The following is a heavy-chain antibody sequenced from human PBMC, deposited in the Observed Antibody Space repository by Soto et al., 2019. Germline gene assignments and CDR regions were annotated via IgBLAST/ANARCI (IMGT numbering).Heavy chain of an antibody. J-gene: IGHJ6*02. V-gene: IGHV1-69*01. D-gene: IGHD3-10*01. CDR3: ARVLYYGSGRYSPYGMDV. CDR1: GVSFNNNG. Sequence: QVQLVQSGAEVKRPGSSVKVSCKTSGVSFNNNGIGWVRQAPGHGLEWMGGVSPPFRTSNYARKFQGRISITADASTGTVIMELSSLTSEDTAQYYCARVLYYGSGRYSPYGMDVLGQGTTVTVSS. CDR2: VSPPFRTS.